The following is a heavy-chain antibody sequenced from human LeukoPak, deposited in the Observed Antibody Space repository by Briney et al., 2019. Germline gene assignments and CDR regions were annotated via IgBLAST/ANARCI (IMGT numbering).Heavy chain of an antibody. CDR2: IKQDGSEK. J-gene: IGHJ6*02. CDR3: ARGPLGRFLEWLSSYGMDV. Sequence: GGSLRLSCAASGFTFSSYWMSWVRQAPGKGLEWVANIKQDGSEKYYVDSVKGRFTISRDNAKNSLYLQMNSLRAEDTAVYYCARGPLGRFLEWLSSYGMDVWGQGTTVTVSS. CDR1: GFTFSSYW. D-gene: IGHD3-3*01. V-gene: IGHV3-7*01.